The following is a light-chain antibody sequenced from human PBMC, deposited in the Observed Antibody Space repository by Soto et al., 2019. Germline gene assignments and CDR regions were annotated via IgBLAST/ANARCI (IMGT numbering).Light chain of an antibody. V-gene: IGLV2-14*01. Sequence: QSALTQPASMSGSPGQSITISCTGTSSDVGDNNFVSWYQQHPGKAPQLMIYEVTNRPSGVSDRFSGSKSGDTASLTIAGLQAEDEADYYCSSHTSGSTLVFGGGTKLTVL. CDR3: SSHTSGSTLV. CDR2: EVT. CDR1: SSDVGDNNF. J-gene: IGLJ2*01.